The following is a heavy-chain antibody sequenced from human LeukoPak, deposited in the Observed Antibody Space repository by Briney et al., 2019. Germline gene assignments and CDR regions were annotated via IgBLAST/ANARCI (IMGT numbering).Heavy chain of an antibody. CDR3: ARERQNKDFWSGGDY. D-gene: IGHD3-3*01. J-gene: IGHJ4*02. Sequence: GGSLRPSCAASGFTVSSNYMTWVRQAPGKGLEWVANIKQDGSEKYYVDSVKGRFTISRDNAKNSLYLQMNTLRPEDTAVYYCARERQNKDFWSGGDYWGQGTLVTVSS. V-gene: IGHV3-7*01. CDR1: GFTVSSNY. CDR2: IKQDGSEK.